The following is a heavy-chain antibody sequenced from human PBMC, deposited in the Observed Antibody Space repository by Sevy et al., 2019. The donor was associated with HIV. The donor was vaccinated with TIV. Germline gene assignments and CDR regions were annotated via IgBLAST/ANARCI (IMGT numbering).Heavy chain of an antibody. CDR3: AKGWGWQWLVQDYYYYYGIDV. J-gene: IGHJ6*02. V-gene: IGHV3-30*18. CDR1: GFTFSSYG. D-gene: IGHD6-19*01. CDR2: ISYDGSNK. Sequence: GESLKISCAASGFTFSSYGMHWVRQAPGKGLEWVAVISYDGSNKYYADSVKGRFTISRDNSKNTLYLTMNSLRDEDTAVYDGAKGWGWQWLVQDYYYYYGIDVWGQGTTVTVSS.